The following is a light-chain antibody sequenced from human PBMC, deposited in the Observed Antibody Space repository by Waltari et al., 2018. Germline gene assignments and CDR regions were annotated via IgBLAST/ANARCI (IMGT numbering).Light chain of an antibody. CDR1: SSDVGGYND. CDR3: CSYRSGSVL. Sequence: QAALTQPPSVSKSLGQSVTISCTGTSSDVGGYNDVSWYQQHPGTAPRLLIYDVSKRPSGVSDRFSCSKSGNTASLTISGLQAEDEADYYGCSYRSGSVLFGGVTRLTVL. CDR2: DVS. V-gene: IGLV2-11*01. J-gene: IGLJ2*01.